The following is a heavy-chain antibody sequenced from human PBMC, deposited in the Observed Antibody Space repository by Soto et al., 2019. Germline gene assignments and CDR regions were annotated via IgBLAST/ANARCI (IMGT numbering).Heavy chain of an antibody. V-gene: IGHV3-53*01. CDR1: GFTVSSNY. J-gene: IGHJ4*01. CDR2: IYSGVNT. D-gene: IGHD3-22*01. Sequence: PGGSLRLSCAASGFTVSSNYMSWVRQAPGKGLEWVSVIYSGVNTYYADSVKGRFTISRDNSKNTLYLQMNSLRAEDTAVYYCARDGSSGYPNYWGHGTLVTVSS. CDR3: ARDGSSGYPNY.